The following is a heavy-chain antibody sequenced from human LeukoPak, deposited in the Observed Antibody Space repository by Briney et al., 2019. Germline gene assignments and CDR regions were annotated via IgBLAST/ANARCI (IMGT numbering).Heavy chain of an antibody. J-gene: IGHJ4*02. V-gene: IGHV4-59*08. CDR3: ARMGGYSGYATH. D-gene: IGHD5-12*01. CDR2: IYSSGSA. CDR1: GGSISPYC. Sequence: SETLSLTCSVSGGSISPYCWSWIRQPPGKGLEWNGYIYSSGSANYNPSLKSRVTISVDTSKNHFSLKLSSVTAADTAVYYCARMGGYSGYATHWGQGTLVTVSS.